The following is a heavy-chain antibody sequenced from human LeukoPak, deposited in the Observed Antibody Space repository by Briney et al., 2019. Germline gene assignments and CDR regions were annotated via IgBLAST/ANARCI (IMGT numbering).Heavy chain of an antibody. D-gene: IGHD2-2*01. J-gene: IGHJ4*02. CDR3: TTLYCSSTSCHDY. CDR2: IRSKANSYAT. CDR1: GFTFSGSA. Sequence: PGGSLRLSCAASGFTFSGSAMHWVRQASGKGLEWVGRIRSKANSYATEYAASVKGRFTISRDDSKNTAYLQMNSLKTEDTAVYYCTTLYCSSTSCHDYWGQGTLVTVYS. V-gene: IGHV3-73*01.